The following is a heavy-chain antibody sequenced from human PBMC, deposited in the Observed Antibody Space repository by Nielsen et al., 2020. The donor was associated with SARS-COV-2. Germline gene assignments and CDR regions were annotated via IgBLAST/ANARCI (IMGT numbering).Heavy chain of an antibody. V-gene: IGHV3-23*01. Sequence: GESLKISCAASGFTFSSYAMSWVRQAPGKGLEWVSAISGSGGSTYYADSVKGRFTISRDNSKNTLYLQMNSLRAEDTAVYYCASRYCSGGSCYPDAFDIWGQGTMVTVSS. D-gene: IGHD2-15*01. CDR2: ISGSGGST. J-gene: IGHJ3*02. CDR1: GFTFSSYA. CDR3: ASRYCSGGSCYPDAFDI.